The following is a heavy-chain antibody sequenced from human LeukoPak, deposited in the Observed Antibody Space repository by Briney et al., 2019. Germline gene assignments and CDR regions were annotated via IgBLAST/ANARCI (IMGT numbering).Heavy chain of an antibody. J-gene: IGHJ4*02. V-gene: IGHV1-24*01. CDR1: GYTLTELS. CDR3: ATAPRNYYDSSVGFDY. D-gene: IGHD3-22*01. Sequence: GASVTVSFKVSGYTLTELSMHWVRQAPGKGGEWMGGFDPEDGETIYTQKFQGRVTMTEDTSTDTAYMELSSLRSEDTAVYYCATAPRNYYDSSVGFDYWGQGTLVTVSS. CDR2: FDPEDGET.